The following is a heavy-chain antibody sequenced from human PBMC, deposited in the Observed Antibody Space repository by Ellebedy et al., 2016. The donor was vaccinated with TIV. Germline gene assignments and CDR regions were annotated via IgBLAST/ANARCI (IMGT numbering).Heavy chain of an antibody. CDR1: GFTFSSYS. CDR2: ISNSDTI. D-gene: IGHD3-22*01. CDR3: ARDGITMIVVVNHFDY. J-gene: IGHJ4*02. V-gene: IGHV3-48*04. Sequence: GESLKISCAASGFTFSSYSMNWVRQAPGKGLEWVSYISNSDTIYYADSVRGRFTISRDNAKNSLYLQMNSLRAEDTAVYYCARDGITMIVVVNHFDYWGQGTLVTVSS.